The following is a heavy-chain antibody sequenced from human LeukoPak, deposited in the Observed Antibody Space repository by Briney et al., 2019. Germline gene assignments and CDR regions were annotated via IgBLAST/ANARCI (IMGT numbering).Heavy chain of an antibody. D-gene: IGHD3-10*01. CDR1: GGSISSYY. J-gene: IGHJ4*02. Sequence: SETLSLTCTVSGGSISSYYWSWIRQPPGKGLEWIAYIYYSGSTNYDPSLKSRVTISVDTSKNQFSLKLYSVTAADTAVYYCARHLVYGSGTQPYFDYWGQGTLVTVSS. CDR2: IYYSGST. V-gene: IGHV4-59*08. CDR3: ARHLVYGSGTQPYFDY.